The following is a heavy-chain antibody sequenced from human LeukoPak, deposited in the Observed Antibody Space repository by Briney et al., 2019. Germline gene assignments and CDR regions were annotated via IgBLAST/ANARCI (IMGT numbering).Heavy chain of an antibody. CDR2: INHSGST. CDR1: GGSFSGYY. D-gene: IGHD5-18*01. V-gene: IGHV4-34*01. Sequence: SETLSLTCAVYGGSFSGYYWSWLRQPPGKGLEWIGEINHSGSTNYNPSLKSRVTISVDTSKNQFSLKLSSVTAADTAVYYCARRLRRGTAMVRSFDYWGQGTLVTVSS. J-gene: IGHJ4*02. CDR3: ARRLRRGTAMVRSFDY.